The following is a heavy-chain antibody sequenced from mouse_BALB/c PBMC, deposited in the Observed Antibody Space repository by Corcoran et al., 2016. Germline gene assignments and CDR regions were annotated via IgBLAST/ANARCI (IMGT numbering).Heavy chain of an antibody. Sequence: EVQLQQSGAELVKPGASVKLSCTASGFNIKDTYMHWVKQRPEQGLEWIGRIDPANGNTKYDPKFQGKATITADTSSNTAYLQLSSLTSEDTAVYYGASYYRYAGAMDYWGQGTSVTVSS. D-gene: IGHD2-14*01. V-gene: IGHV14-3*02. CDR2: IDPANGNT. CDR3: ASYYRYAGAMDY. CDR1: GFNIKDTY. J-gene: IGHJ4*01.